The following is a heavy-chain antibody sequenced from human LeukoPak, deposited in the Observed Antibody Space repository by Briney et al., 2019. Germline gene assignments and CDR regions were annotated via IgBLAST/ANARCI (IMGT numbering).Heavy chain of an antibody. CDR3: ARHRYYYGSGSPTYYYMDV. J-gene: IGHJ6*03. CDR2: IYHSGST. V-gene: IGHV4-38-2*01. Sequence: PSDTLSLTCAVSGYSISSTNWWGWIRQPPGKGLEWIGSIYHSGSTYYNPSLKSRVTISVDTSKKQFSLKLSSVTAADTAVYYCARHRYYYGSGSPTYYYMDVWGKGTTVTVSS. D-gene: IGHD3-10*01. CDR1: GYSISSTNW.